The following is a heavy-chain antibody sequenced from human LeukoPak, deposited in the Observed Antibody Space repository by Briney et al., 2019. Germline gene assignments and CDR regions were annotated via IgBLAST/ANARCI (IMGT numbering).Heavy chain of an antibody. CDR1: GGSISSGGYY. Sequence: SETLSLTCTVSGGSISSGGYYWSWIRQHPGKGLEWIGYIYYSGSTYYNPSLKCRITISVDTSKNQFSLKLSSVTAADTAVYYCARDFQRTQWYFDLWGRGTLVTVSS. V-gene: IGHV4-31*03. CDR2: IYYSGST. J-gene: IGHJ2*01. CDR3: ARDFQRTQWYFDL.